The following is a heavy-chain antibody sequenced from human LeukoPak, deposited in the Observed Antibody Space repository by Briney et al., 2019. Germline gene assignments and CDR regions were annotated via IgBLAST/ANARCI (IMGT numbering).Heavy chain of an antibody. D-gene: IGHD6-6*01. CDR3: ARRDSSSTKCDP. V-gene: IGHV4-39*01. CDR2: IYYSGST. J-gene: IGHJ5*02. Sequence: SETLSRTCTVSGGSISSSSYYWGWIRQPPGKGLGWIVSIYYSGSTYYSPSLKSRVTIAVDTSKNQCSLKLSPVTAADTAVYYCARRDSSSTKCDPWGEGTLVTVSS. CDR1: GGSISSSSYY.